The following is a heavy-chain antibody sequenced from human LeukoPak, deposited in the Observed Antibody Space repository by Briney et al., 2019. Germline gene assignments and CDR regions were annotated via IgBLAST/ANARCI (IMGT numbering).Heavy chain of an antibody. CDR2: INPSGGST. CDR3: AIVPAAEYWFDP. CDR1: GYTFTGYY. D-gene: IGHD2-2*01. Sequence: GASVKVSCKASGYTFTGYYMHWVRQAPGQGLEWMGIINPSGGSTSYAQKFQGRVTMTRDTSMSTVYMELSSLRSEDTAVYYCAIVPAAEYWFDPWGQGTLVTVSS. V-gene: IGHV1-46*03. J-gene: IGHJ5*02.